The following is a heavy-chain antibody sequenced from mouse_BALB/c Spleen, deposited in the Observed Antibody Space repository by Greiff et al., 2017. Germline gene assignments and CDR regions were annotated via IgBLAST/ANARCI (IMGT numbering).Heavy chain of an antibody. CDR1: GFNIKDTY. CDR2: IDPANCNT. V-gene: IGHV14-3*02. Sequence: VQLQQSGAELVKPGASVKLSCTASGFNIKDTYMHWVKQRPEQGLEWIGRIDPANCNTKYDPKFQGKATITADTSSNTAYLQLSSLTSEDTAVYYCASYPGYFDVWGAGTTVTVSS. J-gene: IGHJ1*01. CDR3: ASYPGYFDV.